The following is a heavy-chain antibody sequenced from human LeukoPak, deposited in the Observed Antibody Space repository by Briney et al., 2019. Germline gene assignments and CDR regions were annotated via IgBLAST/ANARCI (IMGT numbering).Heavy chain of an antibody. V-gene: IGHV1-69*06. J-gene: IGHJ6*03. Sequence: SVKVSCKASGYTFTGYYMHWVRQAPGQGLEWMGAIIPVFGKTDYGQNFQGRVTITADKSTRTAYMEMSSLRSEDTAVYYCATGFFETGGWNHYYYYMDVWGKGTTVTVSS. CDR1: GYTFTGYY. CDR3: ATGFFETGGWNHYYYYMDV. CDR2: IIPVFGKT. D-gene: IGHD2-8*02.